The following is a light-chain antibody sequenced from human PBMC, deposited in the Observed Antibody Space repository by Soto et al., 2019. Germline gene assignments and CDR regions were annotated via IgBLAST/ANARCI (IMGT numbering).Light chain of an antibody. CDR1: QGISSY. J-gene: IGKJ4*01. CDR3: QQVNSYPLT. V-gene: IGKV1-9*01. CDR2: AAS. Sequence: DIQLTQSPSSLSASVGDRVTITCRASQGISSYLAWYQQKPGKAPKLLIYAASTLQSGVPSRFSGSGSGTEFTLTISSLQPEDFATFYCQQVNSYPLTFRGGTKVEIK.